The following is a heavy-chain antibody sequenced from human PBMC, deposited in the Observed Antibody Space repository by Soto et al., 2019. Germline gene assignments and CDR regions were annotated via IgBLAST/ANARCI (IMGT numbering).Heavy chain of an antibody. D-gene: IGHD3-22*01. Sequence: SVKVSCKASGGTFSSYAISWVRQAPGQGLEWMGGIIPIFGTANYAQKFQGRVTITADESTSTAYMELSSLRSEDTAVYYCASYYDSSGYYYGYFDYWGQGTLVTVSS. CDR2: IIPIFGTA. J-gene: IGHJ4*02. CDR3: ASYYDSSGYYYGYFDY. CDR1: GGTFSSYA. V-gene: IGHV1-69*13.